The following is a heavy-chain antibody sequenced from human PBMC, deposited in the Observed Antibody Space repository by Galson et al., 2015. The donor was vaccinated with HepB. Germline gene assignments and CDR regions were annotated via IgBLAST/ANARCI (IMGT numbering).Heavy chain of an antibody. CDR1: GGSIRSGGYY. CDR3: ARTAIPGYNWNHSDL. CDR2: IYYSGST. Sequence: TLSLTCTVSGGSIRSGGYYWSWTRQHPGKGLEWIGYIYYSGSTYYNPSLKSRVTIAVDTSKNQFSLNLSSVTAADTAVYYCARTAIPGYNWNHSDLWGQGTLVTVSS. V-gene: IGHV4-31*03. D-gene: IGHD1-14*01. J-gene: IGHJ4*02.